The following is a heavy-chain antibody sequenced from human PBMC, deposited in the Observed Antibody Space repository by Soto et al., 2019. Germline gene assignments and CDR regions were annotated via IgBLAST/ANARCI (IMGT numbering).Heavy chain of an antibody. CDR3: ARGHSNYHLNWFDP. Sequence: QVQLVESGGGVVQPGRSLRLSCAASGFTFSSYGMHWVRQAPGKGLEWVAVIWYDGSNKYYADSVKGRFTISRDNSKNTLYLQINSLRAEDTAVYYWARGHSNYHLNWFDPWGQGTLVTVSS. D-gene: IGHD4-4*01. CDR2: IWYDGSNK. J-gene: IGHJ5*02. V-gene: IGHV3-33*01. CDR1: GFTFSSYG.